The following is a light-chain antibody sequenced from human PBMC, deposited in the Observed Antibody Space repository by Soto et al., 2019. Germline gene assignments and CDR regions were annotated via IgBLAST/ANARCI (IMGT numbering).Light chain of an antibody. CDR1: SSNIGGNY. CDR3: AAWADPLSGLYV. J-gene: IGLJ1*01. V-gene: IGLV1-47*01. CDR2: RNN. Sequence: QSVLTQPPSASGTPGQRVTISCSGSSSNIGGNYVYWYQQLPGAAPKLLIYRNNLRPSGVPDRFSGSKSGTSASLAISGLRSEDEADYYCAAWADPLSGLYVFGTGTKLTVL.